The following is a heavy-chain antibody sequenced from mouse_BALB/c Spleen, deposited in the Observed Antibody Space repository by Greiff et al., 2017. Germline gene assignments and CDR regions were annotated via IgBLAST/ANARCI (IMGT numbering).Heavy chain of an antibody. Sequence: EVQVVESGGGLVQPGGSLRLSCATSGFTFTDYYMSWVRQPPGKALEWLGFIRNKANGYTTEYSASVKGRFTISRDNSQSILYLQMNTLRAEDSATYYCAREDNYYGSSYFDYWGQGTTLTVSS. CDR1: GFTFTDYY. CDR3: AREDNYYGSSYFDY. D-gene: IGHD1-1*01. V-gene: IGHV7-3*02. J-gene: IGHJ2*01. CDR2: IRNKANGYTT.